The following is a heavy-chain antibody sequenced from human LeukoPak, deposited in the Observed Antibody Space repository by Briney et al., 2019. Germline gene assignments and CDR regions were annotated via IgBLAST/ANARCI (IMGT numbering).Heavy chain of an antibody. V-gene: IGHV4-34*01. Sequence: PSETLSLTCAVYGGSFSGYYWSWIRQPPGKGLEWIGEINHSGSTNYNPSLKSRVTISVDTSKNQFFLNLSSVTAADTALYYCAKDPFPDRSGWYYFDYWGQGTLVTVSS. CDR1: GGSFSGYY. CDR2: INHSGST. J-gene: IGHJ4*02. CDR3: AKDPFPDRSGWYYFDY. D-gene: IGHD6-19*01.